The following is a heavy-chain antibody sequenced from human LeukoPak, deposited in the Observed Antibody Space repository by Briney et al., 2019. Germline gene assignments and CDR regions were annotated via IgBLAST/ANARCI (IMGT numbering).Heavy chain of an antibody. Sequence: ASVKVSCKASGYTFTGYYMHWVRQAPGQGLEWMGWINPNSGGTNYALKFQGWVTMTRDTSISTAYMELSRLRSDDTAVYYCAREDSSSPYYYYGMDVWGQGTTVTVSS. V-gene: IGHV1-2*04. CDR2: INPNSGGT. J-gene: IGHJ6*01. D-gene: IGHD6-13*01. CDR1: GYTFTGYY. CDR3: AREDSSSPYYYYGMDV.